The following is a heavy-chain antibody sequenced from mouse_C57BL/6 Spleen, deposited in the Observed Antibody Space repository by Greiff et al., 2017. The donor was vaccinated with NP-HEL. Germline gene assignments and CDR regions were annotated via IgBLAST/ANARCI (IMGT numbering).Heavy chain of an antibody. CDR3: ARVLRGVSYYFDY. J-gene: IGHJ2*01. Sequence: VQLQQSGTELVKPGASVKLSCKASGYTFTSYWMHWVKQRPGQGLEWIGNINPSNGGTNYNEKFKSKATLTVDKSSSTAYMQLSSLTSEDSAVYYCARVLRGVSYYFDYWGQGTTLTVSS. V-gene: IGHV1-53*01. CDR1: GYTFTSYW. D-gene: IGHD1-1*01. CDR2: INPSNGGT.